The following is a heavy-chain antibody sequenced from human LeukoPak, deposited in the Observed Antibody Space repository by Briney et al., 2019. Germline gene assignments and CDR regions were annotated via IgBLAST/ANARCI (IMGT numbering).Heavy chain of an antibody. CDR1: KFNFFSYG. Sequence: GGSLRLSCVASKFNFFSYGMHWVRQAPGKGLEWVAFIRYDGSSKYYADSVKGRFTISRDNSKNTLYLQMNSLRAEDTAVYYCAKVEAAMVRGYYYYYMDVWGKGTTVTVSS. CDR2: IRYDGSSK. CDR3: AKVEAAMVRGYYYYYMDV. J-gene: IGHJ6*03. D-gene: IGHD5-18*01. V-gene: IGHV3-30*02.